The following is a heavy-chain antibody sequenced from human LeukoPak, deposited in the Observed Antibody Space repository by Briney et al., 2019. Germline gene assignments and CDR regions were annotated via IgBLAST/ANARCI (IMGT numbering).Heavy chain of an antibody. V-gene: IGHV3-13*04. CDR1: GFTFSSYD. Sequence: GGSLRPSCAASGFTFSSYDMHWVRQATGKGLEWVSGIGTAGDTYYPGSVKGRFTISRENAKNSLYLQMNSLRAGDTAMYYCARVGVKGSGYHYDYWGQGTLVTVSS. CDR3: ARVGVKGSGYHYDY. D-gene: IGHD3-22*01. CDR2: IGTAGDT. J-gene: IGHJ4*02.